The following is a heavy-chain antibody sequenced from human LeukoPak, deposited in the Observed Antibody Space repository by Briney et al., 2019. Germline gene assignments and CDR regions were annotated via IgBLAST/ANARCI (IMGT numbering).Heavy chain of an antibody. CDR1: GFTFSSYW. CDR3: ARCGYSYGSYYYDSSGYLDY. J-gene: IGHJ4*02. D-gene: IGHD3-22*01. CDR2: IKQDGSEK. Sequence: GGSLRLSCAASGFTFSSYWMSWVRQAPGKGLEWLANIKQDGSEKYYVDSVKGRFTISRDNAKNSLYLQMTSLRAEDTAVYYCARCGYSYGSYYYDSSGYLDYWGQGTLVTASS. V-gene: IGHV3-7*04.